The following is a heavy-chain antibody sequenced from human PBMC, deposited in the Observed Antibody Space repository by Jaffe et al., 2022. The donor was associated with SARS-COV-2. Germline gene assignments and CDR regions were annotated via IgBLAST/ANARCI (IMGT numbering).Heavy chain of an antibody. V-gene: IGHV3-7*03. CDR1: GFSFSHYW. Sequence: EIQLVESGGGLVQPGGSLRLSCEASGFSFSHYWMTWVRQAPGKGLEWLANIKEDGTEKNSAGSLEGRFTISRDNAKNSLYLQMNSLTANDTGVYFCARDKWTPDYWGQGTLVTVSS. CDR2: IKEDGTEK. J-gene: IGHJ4*02. CDR3: ARDKWTPDY. D-gene: IGHD1-26*01.